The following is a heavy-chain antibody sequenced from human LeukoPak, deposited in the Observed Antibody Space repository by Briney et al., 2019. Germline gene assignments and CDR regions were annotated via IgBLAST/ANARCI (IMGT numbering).Heavy chain of an antibody. D-gene: IGHD4-17*01. CDR3: TTEMTTVTTLFRY. CDR2: IKSKTDGGTT. V-gene: IGHV3-15*01. J-gene: IGHJ4*02. CDR1: GFTFSSYA. Sequence: AGGSLRLSCAASGFTFSSYAMSWVRQAPGKGLEWVGRIKSKTDGGTTDYAAPVKGRFTISRDDSKNTLYLQMNSLKTEDTAVYYCTTEMTTVTTLFRYWGQGTLVTVSS.